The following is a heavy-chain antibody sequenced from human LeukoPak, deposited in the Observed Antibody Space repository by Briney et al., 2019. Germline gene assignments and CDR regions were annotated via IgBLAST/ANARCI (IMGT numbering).Heavy chain of an antibody. Sequence: GGSLRLSCAASGFTFSSYWMSWVRQAPGKGLEWVANIKQDGSEQYYVGSVEGRFTISRDNAKNSLYLQMNSLRAADTAVYYCARGGVGFGELLPIDYWGQGTLVTVSS. V-gene: IGHV3-7*01. J-gene: IGHJ4*02. D-gene: IGHD3-10*01. CDR1: GFTFSSYW. CDR2: IKQDGSEQ. CDR3: ARGGVGFGELLPIDY.